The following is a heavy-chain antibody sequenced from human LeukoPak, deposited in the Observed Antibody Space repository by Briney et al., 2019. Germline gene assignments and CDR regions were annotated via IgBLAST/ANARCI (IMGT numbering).Heavy chain of an antibody. CDR1: GGSFSGYY. CDR2: INHSGST. J-gene: IGHJ5*02. V-gene: IGHV4-34*01. Sequence: SETLSLTCAVYGGSFSGYYWSWIRRPPGKGLEWIGEINHSGSTNYNPSLKSRVTISVDTSKNQFSLKLSSVTAADTAVYYCARGGRIVVVPAAIGGWFDPWGQGTLVTVSS. CDR3: ARGGRIVVVPAAIGGWFDP. D-gene: IGHD2-2*02.